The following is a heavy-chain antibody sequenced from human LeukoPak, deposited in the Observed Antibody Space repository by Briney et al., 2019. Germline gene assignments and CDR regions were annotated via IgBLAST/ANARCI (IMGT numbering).Heavy chain of an antibody. D-gene: IGHD6-13*01. CDR1: GDSVSSNSAA. V-gene: IGHV6-1*01. CDR2: TYYRSKWYN. J-gene: IGHJ3*02. CDR3: ARDFEDSSSWYRDAFDI. Sequence: SQTLSLTFAISGDSVSSNSAAWNWIRQSPSRGLEWLGRTYYRSKWYNDYAVSVKSRITINPDTSENQFSLQLNSVTPEDTAVYYCARDFEDSSSWYRDAFDIWGQGTMVTVSS.